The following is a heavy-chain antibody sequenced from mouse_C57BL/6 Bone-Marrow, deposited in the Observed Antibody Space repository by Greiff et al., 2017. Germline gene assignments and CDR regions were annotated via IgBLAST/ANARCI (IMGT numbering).Heavy chain of an antibody. CDR2: ISSGGSYT. CDR3: ARQSFITTVVSYFDY. J-gene: IGHJ2*01. Sequence: EVNVVESGGDLVKPGGSLKLSCAASGFTFSSYGMSWVRQTPDKRLEWVATISSGGSYTYYPDCVKGRFTISRDNAKNTLYLQMSSLKSEDTAMYYCARQSFITTVVSYFDYWGQGTTLTVSS. D-gene: IGHD1-1*01. V-gene: IGHV5-6*01. CDR1: GFTFSSYG.